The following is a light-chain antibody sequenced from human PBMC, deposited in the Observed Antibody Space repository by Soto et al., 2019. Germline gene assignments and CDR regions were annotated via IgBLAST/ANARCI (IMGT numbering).Light chain of an antibody. CDR2: VDS. CDR1: SSNIGANT. Sequence: QLVLSQPPSASGTAGQRVTISCSGGSSNIGANTANWYQQLPGSAPKLLMYVDSQRPSGVPGRFSGSRSGTSASLAISGLQSEDEADYYCAAWDDILNGYVFGTGTKVTVL. CDR3: AAWDDILNGYV. V-gene: IGLV1-44*01. J-gene: IGLJ1*01.